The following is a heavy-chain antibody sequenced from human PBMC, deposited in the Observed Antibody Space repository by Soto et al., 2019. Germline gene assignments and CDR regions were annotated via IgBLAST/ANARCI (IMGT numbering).Heavy chain of an antibody. V-gene: IGHV1-18*01. CDR3: ARDGPETDY. CDR2: ISAYNGNT. Sequence: QVQLVQSGAEVKKPGASVKVSCKASGYTFSSYHISWVRQAPGQGLEGMGWISAYNGNTKYAQKLQGRVTMTTDTSTSTVYVELRTLRSDDTAVYYCARDGPETDYWGQGTLVTVSS. CDR1: GYTFSSYH. J-gene: IGHJ4*02.